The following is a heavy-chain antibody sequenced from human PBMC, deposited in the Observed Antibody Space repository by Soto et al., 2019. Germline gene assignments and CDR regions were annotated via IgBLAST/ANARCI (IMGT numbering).Heavy chain of an antibody. D-gene: IGHD2-15*01. J-gene: IGHJ5*01. CDR3: ARGRPPYYSGTKYDWTDDS. Sequence: EVQLLESGGGLVQPGGSLRLSCVASGFTFTNHPMSWVRQAPGKGLECVGAIRSNGYSTYYADSVKGRFTISRDNSKNTLILQMNSLRAEDTAVYYCARGRPPYYSGTKYDWTDDSWGQGTLVTVSS. V-gene: IGHV3-23*01. CDR1: GFTFTNHP. CDR2: IRSNGYST.